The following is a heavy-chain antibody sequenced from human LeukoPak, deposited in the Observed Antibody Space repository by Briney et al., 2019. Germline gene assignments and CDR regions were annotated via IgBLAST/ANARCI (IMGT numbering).Heavy chain of an antibody. CDR3: ARDRSAAPADY. D-gene: IGHD6-13*01. CDR1: GFTFSSYS. J-gene: IGHJ4*02. CDR2: ISTSNYI. V-gene: IGHV3-21*01. Sequence: GGSLRLSCAASGFTFSSYSMNWVRQAPGKGLEWVSSISTSNYIYYADSVKGRFTISRDNAKNSLYLQMNSLRAEDTAVYYCARDRSAAPADYWGQGTLVTVSS.